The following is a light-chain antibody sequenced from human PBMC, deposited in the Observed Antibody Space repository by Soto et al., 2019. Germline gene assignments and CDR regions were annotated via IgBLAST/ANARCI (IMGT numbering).Light chain of an antibody. CDR1: SSNIGSNY. CDR3: AAWDDSLSGWV. Sequence: QSVLTQPPSASGTPGQRVTISCSGSSSNIGSNYVYWYQQLPGTAPKLLIYSNNQRPSGVPDRFSGSKSGTSASLAISGLRSEDEADYHCAAWDDSLSGWVFRGGTKVTVL. CDR2: SNN. V-gene: IGLV1-47*02. J-gene: IGLJ3*02.